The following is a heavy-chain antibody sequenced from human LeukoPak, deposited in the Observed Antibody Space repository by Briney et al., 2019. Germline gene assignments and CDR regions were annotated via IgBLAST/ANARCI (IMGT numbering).Heavy chain of an antibody. D-gene: IGHD5-12*01. CDR2: IYPGDSDT. Sequence: GESLKISRKGSGYRFTTYWIGWVRQMPGKGLEWMGIIYPGDSDTRYSPSFQGQVTISADKSISTAYLQWSSLKASDTAMYYCARGYSGYYYYYGMDVWGQGTTVTVSS. V-gene: IGHV5-51*01. CDR1: GYRFTTYW. J-gene: IGHJ6*02. CDR3: ARGYSGYYYYYGMDV.